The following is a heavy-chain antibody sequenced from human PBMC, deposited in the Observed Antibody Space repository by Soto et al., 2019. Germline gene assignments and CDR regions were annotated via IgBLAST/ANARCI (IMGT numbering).Heavy chain of an antibody. V-gene: IGHV3-7*03. CDR2: INTDGRET. D-gene: IGHD1-1*01. Sequence: SLRLSCAASGFTFTDSWMNWVRQAPGKGLEWVAYINTDGRETNHVDSVKGRFTISRDNAKNSLYLQMNSLRAEDTAVYYCARDLLEDQLLGWFDPWGQGTLVTVSS. CDR1: GFTFTDSW. CDR3: ARDLLEDQLLGWFDP. J-gene: IGHJ5*02.